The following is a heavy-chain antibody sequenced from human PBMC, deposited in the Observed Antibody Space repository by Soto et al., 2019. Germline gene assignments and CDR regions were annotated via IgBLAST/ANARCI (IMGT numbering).Heavy chain of an antibody. V-gene: IGHV1-18*01. J-gene: IGHJ5*01. CDR3: ARDRSGWYAF. CDR2: IRPHNVDT. Sequence: QVQLVQSAAEVGKPGASVKVSCKASGYTFTTIRLSWVRQAPGQGLEWMGWIRPHNVDTQYAQKFQGRVTMTAHTSTTTAYMEVRSLRPDDTAVFYCARDRSGWYAFWGQGTLVTVSS. CDR1: GYTFTTIR. D-gene: IGHD6-19*01.